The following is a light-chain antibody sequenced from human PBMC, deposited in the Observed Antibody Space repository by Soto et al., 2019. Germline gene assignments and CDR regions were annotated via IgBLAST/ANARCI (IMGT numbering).Light chain of an antibody. CDR3: QQYSSSPPIT. CDR2: DAS. Sequence: EIVLTQSPDTLSLSPGEGATLSCRASQSVTTSYLAWYQQKPPQAPPHLIYDASSRATGIPHTCSGSGAETDFTLTTSRREPEDVAVYYCQQYSSSPPITFGQGTKVDIK. V-gene: IGKV3-20*01. J-gene: IGKJ1*01. CDR1: QSVTTSY.